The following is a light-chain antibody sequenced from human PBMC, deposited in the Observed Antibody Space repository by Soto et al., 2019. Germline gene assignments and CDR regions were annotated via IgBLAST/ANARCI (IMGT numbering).Light chain of an antibody. Sequence: AIRMTQSPSSLSASTGDRVTITCRASQGISSYLAWYQQKPGKAPKLLIYAASTLQSGVPSRFSGGGFGTDFTLTISSLQPDDFATYYCQQYSSYSTFGQGTKVDSK. J-gene: IGKJ1*01. CDR3: QQYSSYST. CDR2: AAS. V-gene: IGKV1-8*01. CDR1: QGISSY.